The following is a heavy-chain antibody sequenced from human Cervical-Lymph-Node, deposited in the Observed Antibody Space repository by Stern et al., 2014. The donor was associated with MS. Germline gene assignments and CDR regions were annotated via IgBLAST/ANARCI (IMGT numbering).Heavy chain of an antibody. V-gene: IGHV7-4-1*02. D-gene: IGHD3-22*01. CDR2: INPNTGDP. CDR1: GYTFTDYA. CDR3: ARLPVGYDRSGYGGHAFDI. Sequence: QVHLVQSGSELKKPGASVKVSCKASGYTFTDYAINWVRQAPGQGLEWMGWINPNTGDPTSAQGFTGRFVFSLDTSVTTAYLQISSLKAEDTAVYYCARLPVGYDRSGYGGHAFDIWGQGTMVTVSS. J-gene: IGHJ3*02.